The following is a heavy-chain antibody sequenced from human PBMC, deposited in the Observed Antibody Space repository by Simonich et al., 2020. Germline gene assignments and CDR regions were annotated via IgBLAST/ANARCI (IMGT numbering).Heavy chain of an antibody. J-gene: IGHJ4*02. CDR3: ARDLGSSYYFDY. CDR1: GFTFISYA. D-gene: IGHD6-6*01. V-gene: IGHV3-30*07. Sequence: GGGVVQPGRSLRLSCAASGFTFISYAMHLVRQAPGKGLEWVAVISYDASNKYYADSLKGRFTISRDNSKNTLYLQMNSLRAEDTAVYYCARDLGSSYYFDYWGQGTLVTVSS. CDR2: ISYDASNK.